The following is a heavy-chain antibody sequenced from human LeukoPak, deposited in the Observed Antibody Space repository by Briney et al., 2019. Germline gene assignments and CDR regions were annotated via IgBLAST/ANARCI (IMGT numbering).Heavy chain of an antibody. J-gene: IGHJ4*02. CDR2: ISYSGST. CDR3: ARDPHNGYDV. D-gene: IGHD5-12*01. Sequence: SETLSLTCTVSGGSISSYYWSWIRQPPGKGLEWIGFISYSGSTSYNPSLKSRLTISVDRPANQFSLKLSSVTAADTAAYYCARDPHNGYDVWGQGTLVTVSS. CDR1: GGSISSYY. V-gene: IGHV4-59*12.